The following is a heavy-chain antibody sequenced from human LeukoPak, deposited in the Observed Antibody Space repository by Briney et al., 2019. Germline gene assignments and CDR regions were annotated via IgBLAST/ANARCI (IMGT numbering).Heavy chain of an antibody. CDR1: GGSFSGYY. J-gene: IGHJ6*03. CDR3: ARQGASLLYYYDSSGYPENYYYMDV. Sequence: PSETLSLTCAVYGGSFSGYYWSWIRQPPGKGLEWIGEINHSGSTNYNPSLKSRVTISVDTSKNQFSLKLSSVTAADTAVYYCARQGASLLYYYDSSGYPENYYYMDVWGKGTTVTISS. CDR2: INHSGST. V-gene: IGHV4-34*01. D-gene: IGHD3-22*01.